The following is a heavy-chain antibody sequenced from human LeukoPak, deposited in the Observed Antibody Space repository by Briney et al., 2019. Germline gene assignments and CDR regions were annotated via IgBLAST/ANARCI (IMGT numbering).Heavy chain of an antibody. D-gene: IGHD6-13*01. CDR3: ARDDGYSSSWYVRMDY. CDR1: GGTFSSYA. Sequence: GASVKVSCKASGGTFSSYAISWVRQAPGQGLEWMGRIIPILGIANYAQKFQGRVTITADKSTSTAYMKLSSLRSEDTAVYYCARDDGYSSSWYVRMDYWGQGTLVTVSS. J-gene: IGHJ4*02. V-gene: IGHV1-69*04. CDR2: IIPILGIA.